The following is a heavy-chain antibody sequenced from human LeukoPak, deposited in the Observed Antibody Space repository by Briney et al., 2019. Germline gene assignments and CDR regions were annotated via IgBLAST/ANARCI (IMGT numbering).Heavy chain of an antibody. J-gene: IGHJ1*01. CDR3: AKYFASGSYYKLPH. CDR1: GFTFSSYA. CDR2: ISGSGAYT. V-gene: IGHV3-23*01. Sequence: GGSLRLSCAASGFTFSSYAMSWVRQAPGKGLEWVSTISGSGAYTYYADSVKGRFTISRDNSKNTLYLQMNSLRAEDTAVYYCAKYFASGSYYKLPHWGQGTLVTVSS. D-gene: IGHD3-10*01.